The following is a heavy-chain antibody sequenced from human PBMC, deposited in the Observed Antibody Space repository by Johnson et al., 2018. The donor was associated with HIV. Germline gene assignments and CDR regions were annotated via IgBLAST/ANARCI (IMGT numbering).Heavy chain of an antibody. V-gene: IGHV3-66*01. CDR2: IYSGGST. J-gene: IGHJ3*02. CDR1: GFTVSSNY. CDR3: ARESRDGPNLRAFDI. Sequence: MLLVESGGGVVQPGRSLRLSCVASGFTVSSNYMSWVRQGPGKGLEWVSVIYSGGSTYYSDSVKGRFSMSRENVKNSLYLQMNNLRAGDTAVYFCARESRDGPNLRAFDIWGQGTTVIVSS. D-gene: IGHD5-24*01.